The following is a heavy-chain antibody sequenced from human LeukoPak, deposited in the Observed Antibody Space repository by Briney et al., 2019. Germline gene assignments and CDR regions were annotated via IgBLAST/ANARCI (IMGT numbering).Heavy chain of an antibody. V-gene: IGHV4-39*01. CDR2: LNSGGST. Sequence: SETLSLTCTVSGDSISTSSYYWGWIRQPPGKELEWIGTLNSGGSTYYNPSLKSRVTISVDTSKNQFSLKLSSVTAADTAVYYCARLSRTFIDYWGQGTLVTVSS. CDR3: ARLSRTFIDY. CDR1: GDSISTSSYY. J-gene: IGHJ4*02.